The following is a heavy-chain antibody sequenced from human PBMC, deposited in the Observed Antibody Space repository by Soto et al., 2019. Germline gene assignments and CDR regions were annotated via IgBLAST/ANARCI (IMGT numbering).Heavy chain of an antibody. CDR3: AKWNGYGDH. V-gene: IGHV3-23*01. Sequence: EVQLLESGGGLVQPGGSLRLSCTASGFSLSTYGVTWVRQAPGKGLEWVSGVSGGSGTTHYADSVKCRFTITTDNSENTAYLQMHSLRVEDTAVYYCAKWNGYGDHWGQGPLVTVS. J-gene: IGHJ4*02. D-gene: IGHD1-1*01. CDR2: VSGGSGTT. CDR1: GFSLSTYG.